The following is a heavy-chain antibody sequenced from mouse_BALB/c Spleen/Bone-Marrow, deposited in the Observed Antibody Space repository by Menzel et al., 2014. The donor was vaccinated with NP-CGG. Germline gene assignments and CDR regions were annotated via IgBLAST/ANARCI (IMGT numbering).Heavy chain of an antibody. CDR1: GFTFXSFG. CDR2: ISSGSSTI. D-gene: IGHD2-1*01. V-gene: IGHV5-17*02. Sequence: EVKLVESGGGLVQPGGSRKLSCAASGFTFXSFGMHWVRQAPEKGLEWVAYISSGSSTIYYADTVKGRFTISRDNPKNTLFLRMTSLRSEDTAMYYCAREGDYGNYWYFDVWGAGTTVTVSS. CDR3: AREGDYGNYWYFDV. J-gene: IGHJ1*01.